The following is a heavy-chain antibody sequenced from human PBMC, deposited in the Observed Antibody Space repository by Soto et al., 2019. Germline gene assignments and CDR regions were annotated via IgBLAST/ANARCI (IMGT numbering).Heavy chain of an antibody. J-gene: IGHJ6*02. D-gene: IGHD4-4*01. Sequence: AWETLSLTCAVYGGSFSGYYWSWIRQPPGKGLDWIGEINHSGSTNYNPSLKSRVTISVDTSKNQFSLKLSSVTAADTAVYYCAIGPHYSNYVAYYYYYGMDVWGQGTTVNVSS. CDR1: GGSFSGYY. CDR2: INHSGST. V-gene: IGHV4-34*01. CDR3: AIGPHYSNYVAYYYYYGMDV.